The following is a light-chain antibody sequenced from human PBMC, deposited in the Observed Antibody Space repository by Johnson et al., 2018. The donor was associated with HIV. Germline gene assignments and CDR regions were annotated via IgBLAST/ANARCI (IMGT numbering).Light chain of an antibody. CDR2: DNN. J-gene: IGLJ1*01. V-gene: IGLV1-51*01. CDR3: GTWDSILSVYV. Sequence: QLVLTQPPSVSAAPGQKVTISCSGSSSNIGNNYVSWYQQLPGTAPKLLIYDNNKRPSGIHDRISGSKSGTSAILGITGRQTGDEADYYCGTWDSILSVYVFGTGTKVTVL. CDR1: SSNIGNNY.